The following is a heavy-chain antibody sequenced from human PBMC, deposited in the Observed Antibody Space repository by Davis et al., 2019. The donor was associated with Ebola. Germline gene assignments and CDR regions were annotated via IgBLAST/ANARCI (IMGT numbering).Heavy chain of an antibody. Sequence: ASVKVSCKASGYTFTSYGISWVRQAPGQGLEWMGIINPSGGSTSYAQKFQGRVTMTRDTSTSTVYMELSSLRSEDTAVYYCASGSWTGGDWFDPWGQGTLVTVSS. D-gene: IGHD6-13*01. CDR3: ASGSWTGGDWFDP. CDR1: GYTFTSYG. CDR2: INPSGGST. V-gene: IGHV1-46*03. J-gene: IGHJ5*02.